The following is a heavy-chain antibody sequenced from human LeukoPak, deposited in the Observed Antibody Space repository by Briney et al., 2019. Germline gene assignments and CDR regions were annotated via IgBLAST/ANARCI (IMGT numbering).Heavy chain of an antibody. V-gene: IGHV4-59*01. CDR3: ARDRRVSGFWSGDTQPDYGMDV. CDR2: IYYSGSS. D-gene: IGHD3-3*01. Sequence: SRSLSLTCAVSLGSPSSYYWSWIREPPGEGLGRVWCIYYSGSSSYNTSIKSRVTISVPTSKIQFSLKLSSVTAADTAVYYCARDRRVSGFWSGDTQPDYGMDVWGPGTTVTVSS. J-gene: IGHJ6*02. CDR1: LGSPSSYY.